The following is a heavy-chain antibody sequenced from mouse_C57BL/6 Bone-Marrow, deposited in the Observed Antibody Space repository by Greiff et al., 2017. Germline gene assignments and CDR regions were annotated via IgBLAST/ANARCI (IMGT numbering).Heavy chain of an antibody. CDR3: ARWVRQDYYAMDY. CDR1: GYTFTSYG. J-gene: IGHJ4*01. Sequence: VQLQQSGAELARPGASVKLSCKASGYTFTSYGISWVKQRTGQGLEWIGGIYPRSGNTYYNEKFKGKATLTADKSSSTAYMELRSLTSEDSAVYFCARWVRQDYYAMDYWGQGTSVTVSS. D-gene: IGHD2-14*01. CDR2: IYPRSGNT. V-gene: IGHV1-81*01.